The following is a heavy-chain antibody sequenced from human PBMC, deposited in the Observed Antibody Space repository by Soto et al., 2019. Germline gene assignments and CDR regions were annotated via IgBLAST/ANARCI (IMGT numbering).Heavy chain of an antibody. V-gene: IGHV3-30*18. CDR1: GFTFSSYG. D-gene: IGHD4-17*01. CDR2: ISYDGSEK. Sequence: QVQLVESGGGVVQPGRSLRLSCAASGFTFSSYGMHWVRQAPGKGPEWVAVISYDGSEKYYAVSVKGRFTISRDNSKNTLYLQMNSLRAEDTAVYYCAKGAVTTSLYYFDYWGQGTLVPVSS. J-gene: IGHJ4*02. CDR3: AKGAVTTSLYYFDY.